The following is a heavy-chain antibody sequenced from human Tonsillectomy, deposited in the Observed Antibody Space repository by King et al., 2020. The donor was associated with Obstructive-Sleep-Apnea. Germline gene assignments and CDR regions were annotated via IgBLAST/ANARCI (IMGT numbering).Heavy chain of an antibody. CDR3: ARDPVDSSGYYAGWFDP. V-gene: IGHV3-21*01. Sequence: VQLVESGGGLVKPGGSLRLSCAASGFTFSSYSMNWVRHAPGKGLEWVSSISSSRSYIYYADSVKGRFTISRDNAQNSLYLQMNSLRAEDTAVYYCARDPVDSSGYYAGWFDPWGQGTLVTVSS. J-gene: IGHJ5*02. CDR2: ISSSRSYI. D-gene: IGHD3-22*01. CDR1: GFTFSSYS.